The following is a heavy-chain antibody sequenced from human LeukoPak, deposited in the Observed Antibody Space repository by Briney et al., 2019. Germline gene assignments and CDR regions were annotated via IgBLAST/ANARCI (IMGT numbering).Heavy chain of an antibody. J-gene: IGHJ4*02. CDR3: ARHDENGYYFFDI. D-gene: IGHD5-24*01. CDR1: GGSIGTYH. Sequence: SETLSLTCTVSGGSIGTYHWRWVREPPGKGLEWIGYIFESGSPNYRPARRRRVPISLDTSKNQLSLRLKSATAADTAIYYCARHDENGYYFFDIWGQGTLVTVSS. V-gene: IGHV4-59*08. CDR2: IFESGSP.